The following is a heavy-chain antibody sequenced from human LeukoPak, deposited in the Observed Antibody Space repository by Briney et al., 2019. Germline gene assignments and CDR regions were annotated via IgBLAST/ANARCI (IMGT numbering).Heavy chain of an antibody. Sequence: ASVKVSCKASGYTFTGYYIHWVRQAPGQGLEWMGWINPNSGGTNYAQKFQGRVTMTRDTSISTAYMELSRLRSDDTAVYYCARDLEYGGNRGYWGQGTLVTVSS. CDR1: GYTFTGYY. CDR3: ARDLEYGGNRGY. J-gene: IGHJ4*02. CDR2: INPNSGGT. D-gene: IGHD4-23*01. V-gene: IGHV1-2*02.